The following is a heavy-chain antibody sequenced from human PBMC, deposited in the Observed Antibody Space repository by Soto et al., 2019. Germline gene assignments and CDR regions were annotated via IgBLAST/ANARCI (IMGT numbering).Heavy chain of an antibody. CDR1: GGSFSGYY. CDR2: INHSGST. CDR3: ARGDIVVVPAAKIPRNYYYHYMDV. D-gene: IGHD2-2*01. J-gene: IGHJ6*03. Sequence: QVQLQQWGAGLLKPSETLSLTCAVYGGSFSGYYWSWIRQPPGKGLEWIGEINHSGSTNYNPSLKSRVTISVDTSKNQFSLKLSSVTAADTAVYYCARGDIVVVPAAKIPRNYYYHYMDVWGKGTTVTVSS. V-gene: IGHV4-34*01.